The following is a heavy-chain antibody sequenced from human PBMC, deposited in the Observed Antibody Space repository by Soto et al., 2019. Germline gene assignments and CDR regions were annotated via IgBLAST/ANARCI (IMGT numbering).Heavy chain of an antibody. CDR2: ISGSGGST. D-gene: IGHD3-3*01. V-gene: IGHV3-23*01. CDR3: AKARPYYDFWSGYHTNWFDP. Sequence: GGSLRLSCAASGFTFSSYAMSWVRQAPGKGLEWVSAISGSGGSTYYADSVKGRFTISRDNSKNTLYLQMNSLRAEDTAVYYCAKARPYYDFWSGYHTNWFDPWGQGTLVTVSS. J-gene: IGHJ5*02. CDR1: GFTFSSYA.